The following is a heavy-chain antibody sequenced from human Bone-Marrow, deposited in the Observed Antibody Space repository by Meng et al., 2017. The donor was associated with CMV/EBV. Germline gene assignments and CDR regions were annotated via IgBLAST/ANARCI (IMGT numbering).Heavy chain of an antibody. D-gene: IGHD2-2*01. J-gene: IGHJ6*02. Sequence: SVKVSCKASGGTFSSYAISWVRQAPGQGLEWMGGIIPIFGTANYAQKFQGRVTITTDESTSTAYMELSSLRSEDTAVYYCARTRWVGVVPAAIDYYYYYGMDVWGQGTTVTVSS. CDR2: IIPIFGTA. CDR3: ARTRWVGVVPAAIDYYYYYGMDV. V-gene: IGHV1-69*05. CDR1: GGTFSSYA.